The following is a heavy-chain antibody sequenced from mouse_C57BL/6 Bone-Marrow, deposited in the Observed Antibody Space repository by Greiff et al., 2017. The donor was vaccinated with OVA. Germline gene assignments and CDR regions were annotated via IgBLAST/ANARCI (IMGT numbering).Heavy chain of an antibody. CDR2: INPNYGTT. V-gene: IGHV1-39*01. Sequence: IQLQQSGPELVKPGASVKISCKASGYSFTDYNMNWVKQSNGKSLEWIGVINPNYGTTSYNQKFKGKATLTVDQSSSTAYMQLNSLTSEDSAVYYCAIYGSSPYYAMDYWGQGTSVTVSS. CDR3: AIYGSSPYYAMDY. D-gene: IGHD1-1*01. J-gene: IGHJ4*01. CDR1: GYSFTDYN.